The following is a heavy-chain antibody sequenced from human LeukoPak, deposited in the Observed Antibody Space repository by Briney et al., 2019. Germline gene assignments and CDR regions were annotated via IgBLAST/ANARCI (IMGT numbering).Heavy chain of an antibody. Sequence: KPSETLSLTCTVSGYSITSGYNWAWIRQPPGKVLEWIGSIYHSESAYYNPSLKSRVTISVDTSKNQFSLKLSSVTAADTAVYYCVRYCSSTTCYTRAVDYWGQGTLVTVSS. V-gene: IGHV4-38-2*02. CDR2: IYHSESA. J-gene: IGHJ4*02. CDR1: GYSITSGYN. D-gene: IGHD2-2*02. CDR3: VRYCSSTTCYTRAVDY.